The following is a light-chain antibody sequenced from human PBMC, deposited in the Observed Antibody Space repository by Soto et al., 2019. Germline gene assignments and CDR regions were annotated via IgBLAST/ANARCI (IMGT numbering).Light chain of an antibody. CDR3: QQYGSSPALT. J-gene: IGKJ4*01. V-gene: IGKV3-20*01. CDR1: QSVSSSY. Sequence: EIVLTQSPGILSLSPGERATLSCRASQSVSSSYLAWYQQKPGQAPRLLIYGASSRATGIPDRFSGSGSGTDFTLTISRLEPEDFAVYYCQQYGSSPALTFGGGTKVDIK. CDR2: GAS.